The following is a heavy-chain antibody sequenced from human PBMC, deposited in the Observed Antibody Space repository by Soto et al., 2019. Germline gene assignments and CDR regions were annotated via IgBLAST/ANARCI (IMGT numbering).Heavy chain of an antibody. CDR3: ASGTTTTADVYYYYYMDV. CDR2: INPSGGST. V-gene: IGHV1-46*03. J-gene: IGHJ6*03. D-gene: IGHD1-26*01. Sequence: QVQLVQSGAEVKKPGASVKVSCKASGYTFTSYYMHWVRQAPGQGLAWMGIINPSGGSTSYAQKFQGRVTMTRDTSTSTVYLELSSLRSEDTAVYYCASGTTTTADVYYYYYMDVLGKGTTVTVSS. CDR1: GYTFTSYY.